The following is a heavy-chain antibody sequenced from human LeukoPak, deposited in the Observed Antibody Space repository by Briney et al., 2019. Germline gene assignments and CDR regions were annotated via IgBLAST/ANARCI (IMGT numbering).Heavy chain of an antibody. J-gene: IGHJ6*02. CDR1: GFTFTSSA. D-gene: IGHD4-17*01. V-gene: IGHV1-58*02. CDR3: AAPSHDYGDLYGMDV. Sequence: SVKVSCKASGFTFTSSAMQWVRQARGQRLGWIGWIVVGSGNTNYAQKFQERVTITRDMSTSTAYMELSSLRSEDTAVYYCAAPSHDYGDLYGMDVWGQGTTVTVSS. CDR2: IVVGSGNT.